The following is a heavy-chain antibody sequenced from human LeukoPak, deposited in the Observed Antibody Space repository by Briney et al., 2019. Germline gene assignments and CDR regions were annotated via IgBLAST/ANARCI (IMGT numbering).Heavy chain of an antibody. V-gene: IGHV3-53*05. CDR3: ARDKDLYANYYFDC. Sequence: GGSLRLSCAASGFMVSSNYMNWVRQAPGKGLEWVSVIYSGGSTYYADSVKGRFTISRDNSKNTLFLQMNSLRAEDTAVYYCARDKDLYANYYFDCWGQGTLVTVSS. D-gene: IGHD5/OR15-5a*01. J-gene: IGHJ4*02. CDR2: IYSGGST. CDR1: GFMVSSNY.